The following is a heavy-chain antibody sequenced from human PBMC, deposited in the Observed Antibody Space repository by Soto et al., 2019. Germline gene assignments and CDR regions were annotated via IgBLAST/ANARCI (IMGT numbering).Heavy chain of an antibody. CDR1: GFTFEDYG. Sequence: GGSLRLSCAASGFTFEDYGRSWVRQAPGKGLEWVSGINWNGGSTGYADSVKGRFTISRDNAKNSLYLQMNSLRAEDTALYYCARDSNYYYGMDVWGQGTTVTVSS. CDR2: INWNGGST. J-gene: IGHJ6*02. CDR3: ARDSNYYYGMDV. V-gene: IGHV3-20*04.